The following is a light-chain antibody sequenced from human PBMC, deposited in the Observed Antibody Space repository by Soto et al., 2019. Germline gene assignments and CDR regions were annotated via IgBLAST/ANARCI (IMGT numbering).Light chain of an antibody. CDR1: QSVTNNY. Sequence: EIVLTQSPGTLSLSAGERATLSCRASQSVTNNYLAWYQQKPGQTPRLLIYGASSRATGIPDRFSGSGSGTDFTLTISRLEPEDFAVYYWQQYGSSPRTFGQGTKVEIK. J-gene: IGKJ1*01. CDR2: GAS. CDR3: QQYGSSPRT. V-gene: IGKV3-20*01.